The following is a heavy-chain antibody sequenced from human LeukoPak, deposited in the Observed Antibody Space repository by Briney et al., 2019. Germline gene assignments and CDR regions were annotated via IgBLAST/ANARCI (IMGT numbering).Heavy chain of an antibody. CDR2: IIPIFGTA. Sequence: SVKVSCKASGGAFSSYAISWVRQAPGQGLEWMGGIIPIFGTANYAQKFQGRVTITADESTSTAYMELSSLRSEDTAVYYCARDLFIADYYYYYGMDVWGQGTTVTVSS. D-gene: IGHD2-15*01. CDR3: ARDLFIADYYYYYGMDV. J-gene: IGHJ6*02. V-gene: IGHV1-69*13. CDR1: GGAFSSYA.